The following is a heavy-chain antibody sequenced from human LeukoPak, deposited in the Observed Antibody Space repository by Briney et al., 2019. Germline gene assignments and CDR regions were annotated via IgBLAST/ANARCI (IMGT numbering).Heavy chain of an antibody. CDR2: IIPIFGTA. CDR3: ASDYGDFLFDY. CDR1: GGTFSSYA. V-gene: IGHV1-69*13. Sequence: SVTVSFKASGGTFSSYAISWVRQAPGQGLEWMGGIIPIFGTANYAQKFQGRVTITADESTSTAYMELSSLRSEDTAVYYCASDYGDFLFDYWGQGTLVTVSS. D-gene: IGHD4-17*01. J-gene: IGHJ4*02.